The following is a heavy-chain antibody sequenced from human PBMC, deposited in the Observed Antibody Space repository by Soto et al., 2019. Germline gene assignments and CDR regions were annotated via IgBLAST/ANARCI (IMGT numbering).Heavy chain of an antibody. CDR1: GGSFSGYY. J-gene: IGHJ6*02. Sequence: ASETLSLTCAVYGGSFSGYYWSWIRQPPGKGLEWIGEINHSGSTNYNPSLKSRVTISVDTSKNQFSLKLSSVTAADTAVYYCARKGGKYVWWSYRYYYGMDVWGQGTTVTVSS. CDR2: INHSGST. D-gene: IGHD3-16*02. CDR3: ARKGGKYVWWSYRYYYGMDV. V-gene: IGHV4-34*01.